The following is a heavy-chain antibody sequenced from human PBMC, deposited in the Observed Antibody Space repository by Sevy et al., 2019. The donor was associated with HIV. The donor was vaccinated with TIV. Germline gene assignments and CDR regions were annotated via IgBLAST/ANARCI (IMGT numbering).Heavy chain of an antibody. CDR3: ARVDANYDKGFDP. Sequence: GESLKISCEASGFTFSSYEMIWVRQAPGKGLEWVSYISSSGTTIKYADSVKGRFTISRDNAKNSLYMQMNSLRAEDTAVYYCARVDANYDKGFDPWGQGTLVTVSS. J-gene: IGHJ5*02. CDR2: ISSSGTTI. CDR1: GFTFSSYE. D-gene: IGHD3-22*01. V-gene: IGHV3-48*03.